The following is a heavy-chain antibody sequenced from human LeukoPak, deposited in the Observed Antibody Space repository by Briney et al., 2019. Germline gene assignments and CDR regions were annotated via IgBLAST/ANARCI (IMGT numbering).Heavy chain of an antibody. J-gene: IGHJ4*02. D-gene: IGHD3-10*01. CDR3: ARDVGSGSYSASDY. CDR1: GFTFSSYA. CDR2: ISYDGSNK. Sequence: GRSLRLSCAASGFTFSSYAMHWVRQAPGKGPEWVAVISYDGSNKYYADSVKGRFTISRDNSKNTLYLQMNSLRAEDTAVYYCARDVGSGSYSASDYWGQGTRVTVSS. V-gene: IGHV3-30-3*01.